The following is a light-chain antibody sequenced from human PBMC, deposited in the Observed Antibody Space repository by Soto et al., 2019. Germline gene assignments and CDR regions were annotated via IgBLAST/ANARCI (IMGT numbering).Light chain of an antibody. CDR1: QSLSSSY. V-gene: IGKV3-20*01. J-gene: IGKJ5*01. CDR3: QQYGTLIT. Sequence: EIVLTQSPGTLSLSPGERATLSCRASQSLSSSYLTWYQQKPGQAPRLLIYGSFSRATGIPDRFSGSGSGTDFTLTISRLEPEESAVYYCQQYGTLITFGQGTRLEIK. CDR2: GSF.